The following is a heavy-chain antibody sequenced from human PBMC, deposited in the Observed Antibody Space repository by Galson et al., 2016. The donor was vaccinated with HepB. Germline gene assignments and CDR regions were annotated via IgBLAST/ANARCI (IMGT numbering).Heavy chain of an antibody. J-gene: IGHJ6*02. V-gene: IGHV3-9*01. CDR3: AKDTSIGGGNNYYYGMDV. Sequence: SLRLSCAASGFTFHDYAMHWVRQAPGKGLEWVSGITWNSVNIAYADSVKGRFTISRDNAKNSLYLQMNSLRAEDTALYYCAKDTSIGGGNNYYYGMDVWGQGTTVTVS. D-gene: IGHD3-10*01. CDR1: GFTFHDYA. CDR2: ITWNSVNI.